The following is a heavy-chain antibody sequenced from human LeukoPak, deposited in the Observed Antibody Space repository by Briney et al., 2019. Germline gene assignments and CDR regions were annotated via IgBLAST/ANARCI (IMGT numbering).Heavy chain of an antibody. V-gene: IGHV3-7*01. D-gene: IGHD6-13*01. CDR3: AREVPGGSSWFDY. CDR1: GFTFSDYW. Sequence: GGSLRLSCVASGFTFSDYWLSWVREAPGKGLQRVANIKYDGGETYHADSVKGRFTISRDNAKNSLYLQMHNLRAEDTAVFYCAREVPGGSSWFDYWGQGTLVTVSS. CDR2: IKYDGGET. J-gene: IGHJ4*02.